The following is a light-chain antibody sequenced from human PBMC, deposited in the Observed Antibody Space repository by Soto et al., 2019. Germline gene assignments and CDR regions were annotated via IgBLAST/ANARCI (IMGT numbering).Light chain of an antibody. CDR3: QQYDNIRVT. V-gene: IGKV1-33*01. Sequence: DIRMTPSPSSLSASVGDRVTITFQASQNINNYLNWYQQKPGRAPKLLIYDASNLEAGVPSRFSGSGSGTDFTFTISSLQPEDIATYYCQQYDNIRVTFGQGTRLEIK. J-gene: IGKJ5*01. CDR1: QNINNY. CDR2: DAS.